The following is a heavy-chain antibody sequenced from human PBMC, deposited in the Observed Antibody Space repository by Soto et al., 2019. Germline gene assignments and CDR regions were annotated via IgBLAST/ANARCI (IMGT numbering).Heavy chain of an antibody. D-gene: IGHD3-10*01. J-gene: IGHJ4*02. CDR3: AKGVIPYLGELIHFGY. Sequence: PGGSLRLSCAASGFTFNSYAMSWVRQAPGKGLEWVSAISGSGDSTYYADSVRGRFTISRDNSRKTLYLQMKSLRAEDTAEYYCAKGVIPYLGELIHFGYGGQGALVNVAS. CDR1: GFTFNSYA. CDR2: ISGSGDST. V-gene: IGHV3-23*01.